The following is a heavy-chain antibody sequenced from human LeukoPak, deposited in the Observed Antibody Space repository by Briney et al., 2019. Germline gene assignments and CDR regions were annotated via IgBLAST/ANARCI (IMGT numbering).Heavy chain of an antibody. J-gene: IGHJ4*02. Sequence: ASVKVSCKASGYTFRSYDINWVRQATGQGLEWMGWMNPDSGNTGYAQNFQGRVTMTSNTSITTAYMELTSLRSEDTAVYYCARGRCSNTSCYLWWDIKSPALDYWGQGTLVTVSS. D-gene: IGHD2-2*01. CDR3: ARGRCSNTSCYLWWDIKSPALDY. V-gene: IGHV1-8*01. CDR2: MNPDSGNT. CDR1: GYTFRSYD.